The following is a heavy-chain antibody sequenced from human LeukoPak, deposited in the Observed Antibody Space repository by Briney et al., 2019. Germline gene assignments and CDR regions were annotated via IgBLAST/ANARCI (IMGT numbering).Heavy chain of an antibody. D-gene: IGHD3-3*01. CDR2: TSSSSSTI. J-gene: IGHJ5*02. CDR1: GFTFSNYG. V-gene: IGHV3-48*01. Sequence: PGGSLRLSCAASGFTFSNYGMNWVRRAPGKGLEWVSYTSSSSSTIYYADSVKGRFTISRDNAKNSLYLQMNSLRAEDTAVYYCAREVVFGVVISYNWFDPWGQGTLVTVSS. CDR3: AREVVFGVVISYNWFDP.